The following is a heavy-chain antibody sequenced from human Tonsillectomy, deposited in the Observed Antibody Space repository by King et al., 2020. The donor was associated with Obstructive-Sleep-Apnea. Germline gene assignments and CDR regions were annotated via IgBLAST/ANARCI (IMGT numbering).Heavy chain of an antibody. Sequence: TLKESGPTLVKPTQILTLTCTFSGFSLTTSGVGVGWIRLPPGKALEWIALIYWDDDKRYSPSLKSRLNVTKDTYENQVVLTMTNIDPVDTATYYCAHRRDYNEGYFDYWGQGTLVSVSS. D-gene: IGHD4-11*01. CDR1: GFSLTTSGVG. CDR2: IYWDDDK. J-gene: IGHJ4*02. CDR3: AHRRDYNEGYFDY. V-gene: IGHV2-5*02.